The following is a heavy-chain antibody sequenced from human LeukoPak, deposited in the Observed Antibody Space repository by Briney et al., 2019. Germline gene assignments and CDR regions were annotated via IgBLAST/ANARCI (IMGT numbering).Heavy chain of an antibody. CDR2: IYSGGNT. D-gene: IGHD2-21*02. J-gene: IGHJ4*02. V-gene: IGHV3-53*01. CDR3: ARGTVTAPDY. CDR1: GSSVSNTY. Sequence: PGGSLRLSFAAPGSSVSNTYMSWVGQAPGKGLEWVSIIYSGGNTYYADSVKGRFTISRDNSKNTLYLQMNRLRPEDTAVYYCARGTVTAPDYWGQGTLVTVSS.